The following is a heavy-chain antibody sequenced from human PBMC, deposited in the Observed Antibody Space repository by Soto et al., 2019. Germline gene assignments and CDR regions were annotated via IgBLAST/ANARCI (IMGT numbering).Heavy chain of an antibody. V-gene: IGHV4-59*01. CDR2: IYYSGST. Sequence: PSETLSITCTVSGGSISSYYWSWIRQPPGKGLEWIGYIYYSGSTNYNPSLKSRVTISVDTSKNQFSLKLSSVTAADTAVYYCARTRITIFEVVMSPYMYVWCKGTSVTVS. J-gene: IGHJ6*03. D-gene: IGHD3-3*01. CDR3: ARTRITIFEVVMSPYMYV. CDR1: GGSISSYY.